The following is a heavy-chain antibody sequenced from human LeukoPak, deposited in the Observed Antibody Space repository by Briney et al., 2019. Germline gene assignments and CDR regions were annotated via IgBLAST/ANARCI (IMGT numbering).Heavy chain of an antibody. Sequence: SETLSLTCTVSGGSISSYYWSWIRQPPGKGLEWVGYIYYSGSTNYNPSLKSRVTISVDTSKNQFSLKLSSVTAADTAVYYCASMAAAALTPFDYWGQGTLVTVSS. CDR2: IYYSGST. V-gene: IGHV4-59*01. CDR3: ASMAAAALTPFDY. J-gene: IGHJ4*02. CDR1: GGSISSYY. D-gene: IGHD6-13*01.